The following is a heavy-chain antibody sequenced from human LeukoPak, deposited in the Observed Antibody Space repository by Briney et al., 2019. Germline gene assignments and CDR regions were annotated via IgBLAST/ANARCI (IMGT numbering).Heavy chain of an antibody. D-gene: IGHD2-2*01. CDR1: GYRFTNYW. CDR3: ASSAYCSSTSCYSGVYYGMDV. Sequence: GESLRISCKGSGYRFTNYWISWVRQMPGKGLEWMGRIDPSDSYTNYSPSFQGHVTISADKSISTAYLQWSSLKASDTAIYYCASSAYCSSTSCYSGVYYGMDVWGQGTTVTVSS. CDR2: IDPSDSYT. J-gene: IGHJ6*02. V-gene: IGHV5-10-1*01.